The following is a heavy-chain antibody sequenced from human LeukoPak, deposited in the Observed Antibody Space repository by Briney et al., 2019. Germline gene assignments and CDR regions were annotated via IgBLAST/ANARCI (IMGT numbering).Heavy chain of an antibody. V-gene: IGHV3-30-3*02. CDR3: AKFDVRGHDY. CDR2: ISYNGNSN. Sequence: GRSLRLSCAASGFTFNTYAMHWVRQAPGKGLEWVAVISYNGNSNYYADSVKGRFTISRDNPKNTLYLQMNSLRAEDTAVYYCAKFDVRGHDYWGQGTLVTVSS. CDR1: GFTFNTYA. J-gene: IGHJ4*02. D-gene: IGHD3-10*02.